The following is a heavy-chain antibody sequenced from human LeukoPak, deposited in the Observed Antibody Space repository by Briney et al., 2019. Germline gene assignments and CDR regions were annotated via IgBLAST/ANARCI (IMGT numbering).Heavy chain of an antibody. V-gene: IGHV3-53*01. J-gene: IGHJ4*02. CDR1: GFTVSTNS. Sequence: SGGSLRLSCTVSGFTVSTNSMSWVRQTPGKGLEWVSFIYSGGSTHYSDSVKGGFTISRDNSKNTLYLQMNSRRAEDTAVYYCAKGRRGPLVGTITKSWIDYWGQGTLVTVS. CDR3: AKGRRGPLVGTITKSWIDY. D-gene: IGHD1-7*01. CDR2: IYSGGST.